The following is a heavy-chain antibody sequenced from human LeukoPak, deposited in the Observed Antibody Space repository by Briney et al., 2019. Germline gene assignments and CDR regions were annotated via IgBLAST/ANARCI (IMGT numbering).Heavy chain of an antibody. CDR1: GFTFSDYY. V-gene: IGHV3-11*04. J-gene: IGHJ3*02. CDR3: ARDRVPAAAGEDAFDI. CDR2: ISSSGSTI. D-gene: IGHD6-13*01. Sequence: GGSLRLSCAASGFTFSDYYMSWIRQAPGKGLEWVSYISSSGSTIYYADSVKGRFTISRDNAKNSLYLQMNSLRAEDTAVYYCARDRVPAAAGEDAFDIWGQGTMVTVSS.